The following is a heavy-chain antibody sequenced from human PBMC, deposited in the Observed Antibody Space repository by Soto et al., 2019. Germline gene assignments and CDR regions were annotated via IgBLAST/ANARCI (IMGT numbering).Heavy chain of an antibody. V-gene: IGHV1-8*01. D-gene: IGHD2-2*02. J-gene: IGHJ6*02. CDR3: ARIGYCSSTSCYTAYYYYGMDV. CDR1: GYTFTSYD. CDR2: MNPNSGNT. Sequence: ASVKVSCKASGYTFTSYDINWVRQATGQGLEWMGWMNPNSGNTGYAQKFQGRVTMTRNTSISTAYMELSSLRSEDTAVYYCARIGYCSSTSCYTAYYYYGMDVWGQGTTVTVYS.